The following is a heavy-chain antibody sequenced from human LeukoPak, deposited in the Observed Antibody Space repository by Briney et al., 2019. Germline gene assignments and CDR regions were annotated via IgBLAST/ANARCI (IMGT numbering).Heavy chain of an antibody. D-gene: IGHD3-22*01. J-gene: IGHJ4*02. CDR2: ISAYNGNT. CDR3: ASGDDSSGYYFGPSFDY. V-gene: IGHV1-18*01. CDR1: GYTFTSYG. Sequence: GASVKVSCKASGYTFTSYGISWVRQAPGQGLEWMGWISAYNGNTNYAQKLQGRVTMTTDTSTSTAYMELRSLRSDDTAVYYCASGDDSSGYYFGPSFDYWGQGTLVTVSS.